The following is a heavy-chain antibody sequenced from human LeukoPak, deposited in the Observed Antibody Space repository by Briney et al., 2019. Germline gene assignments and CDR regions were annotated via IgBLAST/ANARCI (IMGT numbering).Heavy chain of an antibody. CDR2: MYHSGST. D-gene: IGHD4-23*01. J-gene: IGHJ4*02. Sequence: SESLSLTCAVSGGSISSSNRWSWVRQPPGKGLEWMGEMYHSGSTNYNPSLKSRVTISVDKSKNQFSLKLSSVTAADTAVYYCARGRLPFYGGEYYFDYWGQGTLVTVSS. CDR1: GGSISSSNR. V-gene: IGHV4-4*02. CDR3: ARGRLPFYGGEYYFDY.